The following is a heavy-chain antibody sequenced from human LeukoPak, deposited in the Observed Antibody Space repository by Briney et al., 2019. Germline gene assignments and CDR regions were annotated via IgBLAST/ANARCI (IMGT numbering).Heavy chain of an antibody. D-gene: IGHD6-13*01. V-gene: IGHV3-7*01. CDR2: IKQDGSEK. Sequence: GGSLRLSCAASGFTFSSYWMSWVRQAPGKVLEWVANIKQDGSEKYYVDSVKGRFTISRDNSKNTLYRQMNSLRAEDTAVYYCASEPNGYSSSWYSDYWGQGTLVTVSS. J-gene: IGHJ4*02. CDR1: GFTFSSYW. CDR3: ASEPNGYSSSWYSDY.